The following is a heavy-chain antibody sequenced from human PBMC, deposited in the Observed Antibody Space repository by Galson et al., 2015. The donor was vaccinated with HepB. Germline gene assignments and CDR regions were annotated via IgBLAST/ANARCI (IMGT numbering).Heavy chain of an antibody. CDR3: VRLRLAYYFDY. CDR1: GFTFSSYW. J-gene: IGHJ4*02. Sequence: SLRLSCAASGFTFSSYWMNWVRQAPGKGLEWVANIKQDGSEKYYVDSVKGRFIISRDNAKNSLYLQMNSLRAEDTAVYYCVRLRLAYYFDYWGQGTLVTVSS. CDR2: IKQDGSEK. V-gene: IGHV3-7*03.